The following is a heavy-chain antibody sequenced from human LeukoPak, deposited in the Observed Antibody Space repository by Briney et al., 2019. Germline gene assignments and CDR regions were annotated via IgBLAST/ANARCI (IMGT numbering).Heavy chain of an antibody. Sequence: PGGSLRLSCAASGFTFSSYAMSWVRQAPGKGLEWVSAISGSGGSTYYADSVKGRFTISRDNSKNTLYLQMNSLRAEDTAVYYCAKDRSYDSSGYSFRHDAFDIWGQGTMVTVSS. CDR2: ISGSGGST. CDR1: GFTFSSYA. CDR3: AKDRSYDSSGYSFRHDAFDI. V-gene: IGHV3-23*01. J-gene: IGHJ3*02. D-gene: IGHD3-22*01.